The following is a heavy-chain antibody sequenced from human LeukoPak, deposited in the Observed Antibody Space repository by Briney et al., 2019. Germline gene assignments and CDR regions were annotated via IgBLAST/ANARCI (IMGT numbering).Heavy chain of an antibody. CDR3: AKGPRGRMVRGDPEYFQH. CDR1: GFTFSSYW. V-gene: IGHV3-74*01. CDR2: ISTDGFST. J-gene: IGHJ1*01. Sequence: GGSLRLSCAASGFTFSSYWMHWVRQARGKGLVWVSRISTDGFSTIYADSVEGRFTISRDNAKNTLYLQMSSLRAEDTAVYYCAKGPRGRMVRGDPEYFQHWGQGTLVTVSS. D-gene: IGHD3-10*01.